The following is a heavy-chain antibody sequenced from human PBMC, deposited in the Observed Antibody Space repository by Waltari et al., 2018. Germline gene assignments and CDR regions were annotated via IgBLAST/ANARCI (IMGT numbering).Heavy chain of an antibody. CDR3: TTTYYCGTTTCYQCYRKEV. J-gene: IGHJ6*04. CDR1: GASFSSYA. D-gene: IGHD2-2*01. CDR2: IIPVFGTA. V-gene: IGHV1-69*01. Sequence: QVPLFQSRAEEKMPAPSRMLSCQTFGASFSSYAINRVRQARGQGLEWMGGIIPVFGTANYEQKFQDRLEMTADDSTSTAYMELSSLRSEDTAAYYCTTTYYCGTTTCYQCYRKEVWGKGTRVTVYS.